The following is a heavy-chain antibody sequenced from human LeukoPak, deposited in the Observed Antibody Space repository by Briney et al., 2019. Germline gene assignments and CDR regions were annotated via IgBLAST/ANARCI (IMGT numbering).Heavy chain of an antibody. CDR1: GFTFSSYA. CDR2: ISGGGGST. J-gene: IGHJ5*02. Sequence: GGSLRLSCAASGFTFSSYAMRWVRQAPGKGLVWVSAISGGGGSTHYADSVKGRFTISRDNSKNTLYLQMNSLRAEDTAVYYCAKDRGVAVAGTRFDPWGQGTLVTVSS. V-gene: IGHV3-23*01. D-gene: IGHD6-19*01. CDR3: AKDRGVAVAGTRFDP.